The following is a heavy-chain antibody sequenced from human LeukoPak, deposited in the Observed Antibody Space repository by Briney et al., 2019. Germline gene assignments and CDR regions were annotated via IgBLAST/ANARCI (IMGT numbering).Heavy chain of an antibody. CDR3: ARDLTAYCGGDCYPHY. CDR2: IIPILGIA. J-gene: IGHJ4*02. V-gene: IGHV1-69*04. Sequence: ASVKVSCXASGGTFSSYTISWVRQAPGQGLEWMGRIIPILGIANYAQKFQGRVTITADKSTSTAYMELSSLRSEDTAVYYCARDLTAYCGGDCYPHYWGQGTLVTVSS. CDR1: GGTFSSYT. D-gene: IGHD2-21*01.